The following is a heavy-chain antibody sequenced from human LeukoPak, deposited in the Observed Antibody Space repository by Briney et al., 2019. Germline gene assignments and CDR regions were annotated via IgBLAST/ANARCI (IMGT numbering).Heavy chain of an antibody. CDR2: IFYSGST. CDR3: ARTNPSFDY. V-gene: IGHV4-59*08. Sequence: SETLSLTCTVSGGSISSYYWSWIRQPPGKGLEWIGYIFYSGSTNYNPSLKSRVTISVDTSKNQVSLKLRSVTATDTAVYYCARTNPSFDYWGQGTLVTVSS. CDR1: GGSISSYY. J-gene: IGHJ4*02.